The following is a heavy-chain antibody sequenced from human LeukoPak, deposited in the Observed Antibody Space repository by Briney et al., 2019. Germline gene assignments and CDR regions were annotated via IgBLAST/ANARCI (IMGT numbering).Heavy chain of an antibody. D-gene: IGHD1-26*01. CDR1: GGSTSNYY. CDR2: IYYSGST. Sequence: SGTLSLTCTVSGGSTSNYYWTWIRQPPGKELEWIAYIYYSGSTNYNPSLESRVTISIDTSKNQFSLKLTSVTAADTAVYYCARLEVGKLLGGLHDAFDIWGQGTMVTVSS. V-gene: IGHV4-59*08. J-gene: IGHJ3*02. CDR3: ARLEVGKLLGGLHDAFDI.